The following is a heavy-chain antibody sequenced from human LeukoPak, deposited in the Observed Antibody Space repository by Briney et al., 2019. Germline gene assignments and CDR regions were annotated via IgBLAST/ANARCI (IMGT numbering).Heavy chain of an antibody. V-gene: IGHV3-74*01. D-gene: IGHD3-10*01. CDR2: LNSDGSST. J-gene: IGHJ4*02. CDR3: ARGLGGTGDY. Sequence: PGGSLRLSCAASGFTFSDYWMHWARQAPGKGLVWVSRLNSDGSSTIYADSVKGRFTISRDNAKNTLYLQMNSLRAEDTAVYYCARGLGGTGDYWGQGTLVTVSS. CDR1: GFTFSDYW.